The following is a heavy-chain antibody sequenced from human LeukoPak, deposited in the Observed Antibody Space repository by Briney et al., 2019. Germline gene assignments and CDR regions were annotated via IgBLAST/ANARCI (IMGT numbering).Heavy chain of an antibody. D-gene: IGHD6-19*01. CDR1: GFTFSSYA. CDR2: ISSSGGST. V-gene: IGHV3-23*01. Sequence: GGSLRLSCAASGFTFSSYAMSWVRQAPGKGLEWVSAISSSGGSTYYADSVKGRLTISRDNSKNTLYLQISSLRAEDTAVYYCAKDLIAVAGWTWFDPWGQETLVTVSS. CDR3: AKDLIAVAGWTWFDP. J-gene: IGHJ5*02.